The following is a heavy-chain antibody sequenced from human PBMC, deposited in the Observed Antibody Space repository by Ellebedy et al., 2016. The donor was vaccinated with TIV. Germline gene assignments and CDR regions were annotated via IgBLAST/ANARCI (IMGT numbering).Heavy chain of an antibody. J-gene: IGHJ3*02. V-gene: IGHV3-30*02. CDR2: IGYDGSKK. CDR1: GFTFSSYG. CDR3: AKRAQISSHGLDI. Sequence: GESLKISCAASGFTFSSYGIHWVRRAPGKGLEWVAAIGYDGSKKSYADSVKGRITISRDNSKNTVDLQMNRLRAEDTAVYYCAKRAQISSHGLDIWGQGTMVTVSS. D-gene: IGHD4-17*01.